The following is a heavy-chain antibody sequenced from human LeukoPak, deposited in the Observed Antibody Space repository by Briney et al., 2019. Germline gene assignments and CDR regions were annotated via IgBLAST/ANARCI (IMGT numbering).Heavy chain of an antibody. CDR1: GFTLRSHW. CDR3: AKHSYRVDSFTDY. V-gene: IGHV3-74*01. D-gene: IGHD5-12*01. Sequence: GGSLRLSCVASGFTLRSHWMHWVRQAPGKGLMWVSRINSDGSRTDYADSVKGRFSISRDNAKNTLFLQMSSLRGEDTAVYYCAKHSYRVDSFTDYWGQGTLVTVSS. J-gene: IGHJ4*02. CDR2: INSDGSRT.